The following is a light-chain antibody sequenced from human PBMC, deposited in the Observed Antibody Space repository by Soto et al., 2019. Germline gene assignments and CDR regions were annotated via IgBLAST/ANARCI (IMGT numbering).Light chain of an antibody. V-gene: IGLV1-40*01. Sequence: QAVVTQPPSVSGAPGQRVTISCTGNNSNLGAGYDVHWYQQLPGAAPKLVIFGNRNRPSGVPERFSGSKSGTSASLAITGLQAEDEADYYCATWDDSLSVVFGGGTQLTVL. CDR1: NSNLGAGYD. CDR2: GNR. J-gene: IGLJ2*01. CDR3: ATWDDSLSVV.